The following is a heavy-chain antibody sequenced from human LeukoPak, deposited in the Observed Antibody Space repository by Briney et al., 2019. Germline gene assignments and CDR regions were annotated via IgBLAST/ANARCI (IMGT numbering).Heavy chain of an antibody. CDR2: ISYDGSNK. CDR1: GFTFSSYG. CDR3: AKDLDVNVYYGMDV. J-gene: IGHJ6*02. V-gene: IGHV3-30*18. Sequence: GGSLRLSCAASGFTFSSYGMHWVRQAPGKGLEWVAVISYDGSNKYYADSVKGRFTISRDNSKNTLYLQMNSLRVEDTAVYYCAKDLDVNVYYGMDVWGQGTTDTVSS.